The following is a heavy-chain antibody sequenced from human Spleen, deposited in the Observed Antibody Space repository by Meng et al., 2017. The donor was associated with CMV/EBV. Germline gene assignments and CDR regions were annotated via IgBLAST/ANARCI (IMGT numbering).Heavy chain of an antibody. D-gene: IGHD3-22*01. CDR3: ARGLYKVLLLTYNYAMDV. Sequence: DSVKVSCKASGYTLSRHHMYWVRQAPGQGLEWMGIINPNDGTTRYAQKFQGRVTMARDTSTSTVYMKVSRLRSEDTAVYYCARGLYKVLLLTYNYAMDVWGQGTTVTVSS. J-gene: IGHJ6*02. V-gene: IGHV1-46*01. CDR2: INPNDGTT. CDR1: GYTLSRHH.